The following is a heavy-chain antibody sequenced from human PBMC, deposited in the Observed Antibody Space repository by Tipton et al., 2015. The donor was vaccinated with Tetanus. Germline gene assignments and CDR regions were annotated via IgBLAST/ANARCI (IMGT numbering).Heavy chain of an antibody. CDR3: ARDPDLYYEGGNWFDP. J-gene: IGHJ5*02. D-gene: IGHD3-22*01. V-gene: IGHV1-18*01. CDR2: ISAYNGNT. Sequence: QLVQSGAEVKKPGASVKVSCKASGYTFTSYGISWVRQAPGQGLEWMGWISAYNGNTNYAQKLQGRVTMTTDASTSTAYMELRSLRSDDTAVYYCARDPDLYYEGGNWFDPWGQGTLVTVSS. CDR1: GYTFTSYG.